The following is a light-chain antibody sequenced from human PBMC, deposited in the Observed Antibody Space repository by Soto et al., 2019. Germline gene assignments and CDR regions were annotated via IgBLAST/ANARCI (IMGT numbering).Light chain of an antibody. V-gene: IGKV1-5*03. CDR1: QSISSW. Sequence: DIQMTQSPSTLSASVGDRVTITCRASQSISSWLAWYQQKPGKAPNLLIYKASSLESGVPSRSSGSGSGTEFTLTISSLQPEDFASYYCQQSNSFPPTFGGGTKVEI. CDR3: QQSNSFPPT. CDR2: KAS. J-gene: IGKJ4*01.